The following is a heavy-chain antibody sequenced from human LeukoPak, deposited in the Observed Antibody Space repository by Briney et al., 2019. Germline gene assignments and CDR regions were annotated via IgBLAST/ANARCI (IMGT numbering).Heavy chain of an antibody. J-gene: IGHJ5*02. Sequence: ASVKVSCKAFGYTFTSNYMHWVRQAPGQGPEWMGVISPSGGSTTYAQKFQGRVTLTRDMSTSTDCLKLSSLRSEDTAVYYCARDNSVRDEAWWFNPWGQGTLVTVSS. CDR1: GYTFTSNY. V-gene: IGHV1-46*01. CDR3: ARDNSVRDEAWWFNP. CDR2: ISPSGGST. D-gene: IGHD5-24*01.